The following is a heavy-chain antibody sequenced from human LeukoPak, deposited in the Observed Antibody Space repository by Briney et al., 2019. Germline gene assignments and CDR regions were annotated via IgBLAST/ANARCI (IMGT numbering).Heavy chain of an antibody. D-gene: IGHD2-2*01. CDR3: AKNIRDPLLCGFNY. Sequence: GGSLRLSCAASGLTFEASAMSWVRRAPGKGLEWVAVITGGGESTYYADSVKGLFTISRENSKKTLFLQVNSLRAEDTAVYFCAKNIRDPLLCGFNYWGQRIVVTVSS. CDR2: ITGGGEST. J-gene: IGHJ4*02. CDR1: GLTFEASA. V-gene: IGHV3-23*01.